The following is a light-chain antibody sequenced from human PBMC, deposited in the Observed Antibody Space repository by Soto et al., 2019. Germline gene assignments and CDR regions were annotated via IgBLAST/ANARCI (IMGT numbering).Light chain of an antibody. CDR1: QSVSSR. CDR2: GAS. CDR3: QQYGGSPIT. J-gene: IGKJ5*01. Sequence: GVTQSPGTLSLSPGERATLSCRASQSVSSRLAWYQHKPGQAPRLLISGASSRATGIPDRFSGSGSGTDFTLTISRLEPEDFALYYCQQYGGSPITFGQGTRLEIK. V-gene: IGKV3-20*01.